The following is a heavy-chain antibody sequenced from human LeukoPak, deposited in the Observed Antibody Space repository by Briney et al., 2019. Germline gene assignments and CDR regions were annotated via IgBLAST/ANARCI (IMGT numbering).Heavy chain of an antibody. J-gene: IGHJ4*02. CDR3: AREVGGYDSSGYFDY. V-gene: IGHV1-46*01. D-gene: IGHD3-22*01. CDR2: IYPRDGST. Sequence: ASVKVSCKASGYTFTSNYIHWVRQAPGQGLEWMGMIYPRDGSTSYAQKFQGRVTITADESTSTAYMELSSLRSEDTAVYYCAREVGGYDSSGYFDYWGQGTLVTVSS. CDR1: GYTFTSNY.